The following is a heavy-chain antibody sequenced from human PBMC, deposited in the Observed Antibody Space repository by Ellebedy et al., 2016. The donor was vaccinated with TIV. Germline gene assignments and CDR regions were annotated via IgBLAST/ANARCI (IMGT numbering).Heavy chain of an antibody. CDR3: ARASYNWNYFDY. CDR1: GFTFSSYS. CDR2: ISSSSSYI. J-gene: IGHJ4*02. Sequence: GESLKISXAASGFTFSSYSMNWVRQAPGKGLEWVSSISSSSSYIYYADSVKGRFTISRDNAKNSLYLQMNSLRAEDTAVYYCARASYNWNYFDYWGQGTLVTVSS. D-gene: IGHD1-20*01. V-gene: IGHV3-21*01.